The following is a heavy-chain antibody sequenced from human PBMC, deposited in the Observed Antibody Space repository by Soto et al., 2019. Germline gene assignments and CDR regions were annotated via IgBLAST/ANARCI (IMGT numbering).Heavy chain of an antibody. D-gene: IGHD6-19*01. J-gene: IGHJ4*02. CDR3: ARDSGWQHGVDY. CDR2: IWYDGSNK. Sequence: QVQLVESGGGVVQPGRSLRLSCAASGFTFSSYGMHWVRQAPGKGLEWVAVIWYDGSNKYYADSVKGRFTISRDNSKNTLYLQMNSLRAEDTAVYYCARDSGWQHGVDYWGQGTLVTVSS. CDR1: GFTFSSYG. V-gene: IGHV3-33*01.